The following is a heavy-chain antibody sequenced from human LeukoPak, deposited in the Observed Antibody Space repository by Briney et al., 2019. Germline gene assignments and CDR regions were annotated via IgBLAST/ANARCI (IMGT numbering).Heavy chain of an antibody. V-gene: IGHV1-18*01. Sequence: ASVKVSCKASGYTFTSYGISWVRQAPGQGLEWMGWISAYNGNTNYAQKLQGRVTMTTDTSTSTAYMELRSLRSDDTAVYYCARGGHYYDSSGYPEHWGQGTLVTVSS. J-gene: IGHJ1*01. CDR2: ISAYNGNT. CDR1: GYTFTSYG. D-gene: IGHD3-22*01. CDR3: ARGGHYYDSSGYPEH.